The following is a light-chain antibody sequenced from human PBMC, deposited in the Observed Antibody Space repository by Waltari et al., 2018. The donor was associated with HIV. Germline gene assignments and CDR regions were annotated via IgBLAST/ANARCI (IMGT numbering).Light chain of an antibody. Sequence: QSALTQPPSASGSPGQSVTISCTGTSSDVGGYNYVSWYQQHPGKDPKLMINEVTKRPAGFPNRFSGSKSGNTASLTVSGLQGEDGADYYCSSYAGSNSLIFGGGTKLTVL. CDR3: SSYAGSNSLI. V-gene: IGLV2-8*01. J-gene: IGLJ2*01. CDR1: SSDVGGYNY. CDR2: EVT.